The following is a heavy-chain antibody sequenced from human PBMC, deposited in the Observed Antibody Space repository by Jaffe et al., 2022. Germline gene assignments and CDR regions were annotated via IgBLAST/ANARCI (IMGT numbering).Heavy chain of an antibody. J-gene: IGHJ3*02. CDR1: GFTFGDYG. CDR3: TREENSSGDYYDSDAYDI. CDR2: IRSRAYGATA. V-gene: IGHV3-49*04. D-gene: IGHD3-22*01. Sequence: EVQLVESGGGLEQPGRSLRLSCIGSGFTFGDYGINWVRQAPGKGLEWIAFIRSRAYGATAEYAASVKGRFSISRDDSESIAYLQMNALKTEDTAVYYCTREENSSGDYYDSDAYDIWGQGTKVTVSS.